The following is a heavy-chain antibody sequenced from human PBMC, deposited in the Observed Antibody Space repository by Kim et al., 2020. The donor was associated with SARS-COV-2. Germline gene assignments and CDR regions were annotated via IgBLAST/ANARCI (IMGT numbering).Heavy chain of an antibody. CDR1: GFIFSNYA. J-gene: IGHJ4*02. CDR3: ARGGVLYGSGDYFGY. V-gene: IGHV3-23*01. CDR2: ISGTSERT. Sequence: GGSLRLSCAASGFIFSNYAMSWVRQAPGKGLEWVSAISGTSERTFYADSVRGRFTISRDNSKNTLYLQMNRLRDEDTALYYCARGGVLYGSGDYFGYWGQGALVTVSS. D-gene: IGHD3-10*01.